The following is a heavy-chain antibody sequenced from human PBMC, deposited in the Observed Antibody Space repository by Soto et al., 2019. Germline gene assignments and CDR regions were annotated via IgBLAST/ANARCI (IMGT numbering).Heavy chain of an antibody. CDR2: IYYSGST. D-gene: IGHD4-17*01. CDR1: GGSISSGDYY. J-gene: IGHJ4*02. CDR3: ARVDYGDYVFDY. V-gene: IGHV4-30-4*01. Sequence: QVQLQESGPGLVKPSQTLSLTCTVSGGSISSGDYYWSWIRQPPGKGLEWIGYIYYSGSTYYNPSLKSRVTLSVDTSKYHFPLKLSSVTAAATAVYCCARVDYGDYVFDYWGQGTLVTVSS.